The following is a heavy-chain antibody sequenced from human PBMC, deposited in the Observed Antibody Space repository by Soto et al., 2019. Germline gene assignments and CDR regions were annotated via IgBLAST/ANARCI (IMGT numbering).Heavy chain of an antibody. J-gene: IGHJ4*02. D-gene: IGHD2-8*01. V-gene: IGHV3-48*02. Sequence: EVQLVESGGGLVQPGGSMRLSCAASGFTFSSYSMNWVRQAPGKGLEWVSYISSSGSTIYYADSVKGRFTISRDNAKNSLYLQMNSLRDEDTAVYYCARDLRMVYAIDFDYWGQGTLVTVSS. CDR1: GFTFSSYS. CDR3: ARDLRMVYAIDFDY. CDR2: ISSSGSTI.